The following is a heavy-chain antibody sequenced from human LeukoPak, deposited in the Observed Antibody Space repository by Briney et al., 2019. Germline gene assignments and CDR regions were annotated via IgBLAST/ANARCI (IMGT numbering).Heavy chain of an antibody. Sequence: SETLSLTCAVYGGSFSGYYWSWIRQPPGKGLEWIGEINHSGSTNYNPSLKSRVTISVDTSKNRFSLKLSSVTAADTAVYYCALTTVVTPGPDYWGQGTLVTVSS. D-gene: IGHD4-23*01. CDR1: GGSFSGYY. CDR2: INHSGST. CDR3: ALTTVVTPGPDY. V-gene: IGHV4-34*01. J-gene: IGHJ4*02.